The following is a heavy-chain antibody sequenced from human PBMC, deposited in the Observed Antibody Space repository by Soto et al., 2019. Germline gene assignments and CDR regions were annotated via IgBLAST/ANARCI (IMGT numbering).Heavy chain of an antibody. CDR3: ARDPSSIAALKDLDYYYYGMDV. CDR2: IIPIFGTA. CDR1: GGTFSSYA. V-gene: IGHV1-69*01. Sequence: QVQLVQSGAEVKKPGSSVKVSCKASGGTFSSYAISWVRQAPGQGLEWMGGIIPIFGTANYAQKFQGRVTITADESTSTAYMELSSLRSEDTSVYYCARDPSSIAALKDLDYYYYGMDVWGQGTTVTVSS. J-gene: IGHJ6*02. D-gene: IGHD6-6*01.